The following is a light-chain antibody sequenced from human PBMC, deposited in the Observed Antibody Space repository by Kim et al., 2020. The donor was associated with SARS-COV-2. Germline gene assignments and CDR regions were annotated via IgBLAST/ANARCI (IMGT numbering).Light chain of an antibody. CDR2: FNS. CDR1: NIGKKS. J-gene: IGLJ3*02. Sequence: SYELTQPPSVSVAPGETAKISCEGNNIGKKSVHWYQQKPGQAPVVVIYFNSDRPSGIPERFSGSTSGNTATLTISRVGAGDEADYYCQVWESRDDNTDHPVFGGGTRLTVL. CDR3: QVWESRDDNTDHPV. V-gene: IGLV3-21*01.